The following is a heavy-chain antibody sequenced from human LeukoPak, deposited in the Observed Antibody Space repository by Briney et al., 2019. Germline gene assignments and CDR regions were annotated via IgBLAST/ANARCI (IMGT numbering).Heavy chain of an antibody. J-gene: IGHJ5*02. V-gene: IGHV3-11*04. Sequence: GGSLRLSCAASGFTFSSYWMSWIRQSPGKGLEWVSYISSGGSAIYYADSVRGRFTISRDNAKNSLYLQMNRLRAEDTAVYYCARDPVAFASWFDPWGQGTLVTVSS. D-gene: IGHD2-21*01. CDR1: GFTFSSYW. CDR2: ISSGGSAI. CDR3: ARDPVAFASWFDP.